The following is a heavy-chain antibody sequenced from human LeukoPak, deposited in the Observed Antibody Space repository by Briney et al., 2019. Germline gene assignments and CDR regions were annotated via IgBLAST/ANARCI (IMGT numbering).Heavy chain of an antibody. V-gene: IGHV1-2*06. CDR1: GYTFTGYY. Sequence: GASVKVSCKASGYTFTGYYMHWVRQAPGQGLEWMGRINPNSGGTNYAQKFQGRVTMTRDTSISTAYMELSRLRSDDTAVNYCARIWVRQGYWYFDLWGRGPLVPVSS. CDR3: ARIWVRQGYWYFDL. D-gene: IGHD3-10*01. CDR2: INPNSGGT. J-gene: IGHJ2*01.